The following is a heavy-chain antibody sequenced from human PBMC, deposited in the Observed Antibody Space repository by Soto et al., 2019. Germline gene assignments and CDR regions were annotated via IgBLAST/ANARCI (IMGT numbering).Heavy chain of an antibody. V-gene: IGHV3-30*03. J-gene: IGHJ3*02. CDR2: ISYDGSNK. CDR1: GFTFSSYG. CDR3: ASLLWWWRGGHGDAFDI. Sequence: QVQLVESGGGVVQPGRSLRLSCAASGFTFSSYGMHWVRQAPGKGLEWVAVISYDGSNKYYADSVKGRFTISRDNSKNTLYLQMNSLRAEDTAVYYCASLLWWWRGGHGDAFDIWGQGTMVTVSS. D-gene: IGHD2-21*01.